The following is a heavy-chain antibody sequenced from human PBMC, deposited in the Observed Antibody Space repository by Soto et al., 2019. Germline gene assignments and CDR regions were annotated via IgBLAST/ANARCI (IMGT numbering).Heavy chain of an antibody. Sequence: GSLRLSCAASGFTFNTYAMSWVRQAPGKGLEWVSALTDSGAYTYYADSVRGRFTISRDNSKNTLYLQMNSLRAGDTAVYYCAKEVYKDGCRGLDYWGQGTLVTVSS. CDR2: LTDSGAYT. J-gene: IGHJ4*02. D-gene: IGHD1-20*01. CDR1: GFTFNTYA. V-gene: IGHV3-23*01. CDR3: AKEVYKDGCRGLDY.